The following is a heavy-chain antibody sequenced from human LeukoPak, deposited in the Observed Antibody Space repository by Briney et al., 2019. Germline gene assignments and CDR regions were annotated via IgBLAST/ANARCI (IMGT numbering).Heavy chain of an antibody. Sequence: GGSLRLSCAASGFTFSSYAMSWVRQAPGKGLEGVSAVSGSGGSTYYADSVRGRFTISRDNSKNTLYLQMNSLRAEDTAVYYCAKLVEMATSVDYWGQGTLVTVSS. J-gene: IGHJ4*02. V-gene: IGHV3-23*01. CDR1: GFTFSSYA. CDR2: VSGSGGST. CDR3: AKLVEMATSVDY. D-gene: IGHD5-24*01.